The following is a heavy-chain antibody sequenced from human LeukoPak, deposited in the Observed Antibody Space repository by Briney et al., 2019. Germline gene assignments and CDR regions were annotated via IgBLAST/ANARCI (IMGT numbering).Heavy chain of an antibody. Sequence: PSETLSFTCAVYGGSFSGYYWSWIRQPPGKGLEWIGEINHSGSTNYNPSLKSRVTISVDTSKNQFSLKLSSVTAADTAVYYCARQGGNSSGWYFDYWGQGTLVTVSS. CDR2: INHSGST. CDR1: GGSFSGYY. V-gene: IGHV4-34*01. J-gene: IGHJ4*02. D-gene: IGHD6-19*01. CDR3: ARQGGNSSGWYFDY.